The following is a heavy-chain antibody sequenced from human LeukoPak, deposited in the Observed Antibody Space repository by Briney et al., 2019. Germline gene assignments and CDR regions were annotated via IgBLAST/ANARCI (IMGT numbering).Heavy chain of an antibody. CDR3: ARDLVVVTGLRTRGSFDI. J-gene: IGHJ3*02. D-gene: IGHD2-21*02. CDR1: GYNFTSYY. CDR2: INPSGGTT. Sequence: ASVKVSCKASGYNFTSYYMHWVRQAPGQGLEWVGIINPSGGTTSYAQKFQGRVTVTRDTSTSTVYMELSSLRSEDTAVYYCARDLVVVTGLRTRGSFDIWGQGTMVTASS. V-gene: IGHV1-46*01.